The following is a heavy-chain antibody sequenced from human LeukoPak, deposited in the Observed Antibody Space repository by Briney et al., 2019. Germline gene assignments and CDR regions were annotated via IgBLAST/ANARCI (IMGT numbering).Heavy chain of an antibody. D-gene: IGHD1-26*01. CDR3: ARVQGGATSDY. CDR2: MNPNSGNT. CDR1: GYTFTSYD. Sequence: AAVKVSCKASGYTFTSYDINWVRQATGQGLEWMGWMNPNSGNTGYAQKFQGRVTMTRYTSISTAYMELSSLRSDDTAVYYCARVQGGATSDYWGQGTLVTVSS. V-gene: IGHV1-8*01. J-gene: IGHJ4*02.